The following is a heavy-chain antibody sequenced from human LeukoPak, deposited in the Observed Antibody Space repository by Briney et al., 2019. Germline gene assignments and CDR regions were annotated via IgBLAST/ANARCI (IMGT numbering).Heavy chain of an antibody. D-gene: IGHD3-3*01. V-gene: IGHV6-1*01. CDR2: TYYRSKLYY. CDR1: GDSVSSNTAA. CDR3: ARDPSDDQGLDY. Sequence: SQTLSLTCAISGDSVSSNTAAWYWIRQSPSRGLEWLGRTYYRSKLYYEYAVSVRSRMIINVDTSKNQFSLQLNSVTPEDTAVYYCARDPSDDQGLDYWGQGTLVTVSS. J-gene: IGHJ4*02.